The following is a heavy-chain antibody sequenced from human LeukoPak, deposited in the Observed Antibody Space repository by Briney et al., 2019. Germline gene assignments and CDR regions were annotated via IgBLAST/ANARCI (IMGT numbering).Heavy chain of an antibody. CDR2: IRYDGKYK. Sequence: GGSLRLSCAASGFTFSSYGMHWVRQAPGKGLEWVAFIRYDGKYKYYADSVKGRFTIPRDNSKSTLYLQMNSLTVEDTAVYYCAKPSSIVATTDPGWYYYMDVWGKGTTVSISS. V-gene: IGHV3-30*02. CDR1: GFTFSSYG. CDR3: AKPSSIVATTDPGWYYYMDV. J-gene: IGHJ6*03. D-gene: IGHD5-12*01.